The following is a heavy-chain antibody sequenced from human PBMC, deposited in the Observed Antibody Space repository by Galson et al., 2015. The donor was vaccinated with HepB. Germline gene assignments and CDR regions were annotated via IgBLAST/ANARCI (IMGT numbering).Heavy chain of an antibody. CDR2: IKSKTDGGTT. CDR1: GFTFGNAW. V-gene: IGHV3-15*07. Sequence: SLRLSCAASGFTFGNAWMNWVRQAPGRGLEWVGRIKSKTDGGTTDYAAPVKGRFTISRDDSKNTLYLQMNSLKTEDTAVYYCTTDRPHYGSGSHPWRDYWGQGTLVTVSS. CDR3: TTDRPHYGSGSHPWRDY. J-gene: IGHJ4*02. D-gene: IGHD3-10*01.